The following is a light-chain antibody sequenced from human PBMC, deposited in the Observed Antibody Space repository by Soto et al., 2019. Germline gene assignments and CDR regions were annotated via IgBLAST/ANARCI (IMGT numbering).Light chain of an antibody. Sequence: DIQMTQSPSSLSASVGDRVTITCRASQTISSYLNWYKQKPGKAPNLLIYAASSLQSGVPSRFCGSGSGTDFTLTISNLQPEDFATYFCQQSFSTPYTFAQGTKVDIK. CDR2: AAS. V-gene: IGKV1-39*01. CDR3: QQSFSTPYT. J-gene: IGKJ2*01. CDR1: QTISSY.